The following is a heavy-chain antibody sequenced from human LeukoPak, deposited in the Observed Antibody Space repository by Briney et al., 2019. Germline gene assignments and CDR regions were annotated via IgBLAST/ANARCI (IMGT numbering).Heavy chain of an antibody. CDR1: GFTFDDYG. CDR3: ARDLAAVAGTLRFDP. V-gene: IGHV3-20*04. J-gene: IGHJ5*02. D-gene: IGHD6-19*01. Sequence: GGSLRLPCAASGFTFDDYGMSRVRQAPGKGLEWVSGINWNGGSTGYADSVKGRFTISRDNAKNSLYLQMNSLRAEDTALYYCARDLAAVAGTLRFDPWGQGTLVTVSS. CDR2: INWNGGST.